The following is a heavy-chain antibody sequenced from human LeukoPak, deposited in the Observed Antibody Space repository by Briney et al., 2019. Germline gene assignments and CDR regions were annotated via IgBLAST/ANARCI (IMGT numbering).Heavy chain of an antibody. CDR1: GGTFSSYA. D-gene: IGHD2-2*01. V-gene: IGHV1-69*13. J-gene: IGHJ6*03. CDR2: IIPIFGTA. Sequence: SVKVSCKASGGTFSSYAISWVRQAPGQGLEWMGGIIPIFGTANYAQKFQGRVTITADESTSTAYMELSSLRSEDTAVYYCARDGVVPAASKVYYYYMDVWGKGTTVTVSS. CDR3: ARDGVVPAASKVYYYYMDV.